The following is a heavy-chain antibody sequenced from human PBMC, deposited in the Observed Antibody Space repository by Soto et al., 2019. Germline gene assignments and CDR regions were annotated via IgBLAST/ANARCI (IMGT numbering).Heavy chain of an antibody. CDR1: VDSVSSNSAA. CDR3: VRTPASCTIDP. V-gene: IGHV6-1*01. D-gene: IGHD2-2*01. Sequence: SQTLSLTSALSVDSVSSNSAAWNWIRHSPSRGREWLGRTYYRSKWYNAYAVSVNTRITHNPNTSNNQFSLQLNSVTPEDTAVYYCVRTPASCTIDPWGQGSPVTVSS. CDR2: TYYRSKWYN. J-gene: IGHJ5*02.